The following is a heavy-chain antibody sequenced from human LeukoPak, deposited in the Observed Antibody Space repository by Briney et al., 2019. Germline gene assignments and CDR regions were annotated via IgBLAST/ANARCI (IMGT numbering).Heavy chain of an antibody. CDR1: GFTFSSYA. J-gene: IGHJ4*02. CDR3: AKSSSGSSYNVLDY. Sequence: GGSLRLSCAASGFTFSSYAMSWVRQAPGKGLERVSAFSGSGGSTYYADSVKGRFTISRDDSKNTLYLQMNSLRAEDTAVYYCAKSSSGSSYNVLDYWGQGTLVTVSS. D-gene: IGHD3-10*01. V-gene: IGHV3-23*01. CDR2: FSGSGGST.